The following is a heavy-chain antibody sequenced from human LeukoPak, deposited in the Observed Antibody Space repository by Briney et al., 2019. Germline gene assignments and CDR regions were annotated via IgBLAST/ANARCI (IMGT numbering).Heavy chain of an antibody. CDR2: IYSGGST. D-gene: IGHD3-3*01. J-gene: IGHJ4*02. Sequence: GGSLRLSCAASGFTVSSNYMSWVRQAPGKGLEWVSVIYSGGSTYYADSVKGRFTISRDNSKNMLYLQMNSLRAEDTAVYYCALNRFGVVISYFDYWGQGTLVTVSS. V-gene: IGHV3-53*01. CDR3: ALNRFGVVISYFDY. CDR1: GFTVSSNY.